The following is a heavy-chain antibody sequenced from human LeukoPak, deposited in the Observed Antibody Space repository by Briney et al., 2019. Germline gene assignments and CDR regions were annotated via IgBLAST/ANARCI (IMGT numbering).Heavy chain of an antibody. D-gene: IGHD3-22*01. CDR1: GFTFSSYA. Sequence: GGSLRLSCAASGFTFSSYAMHWVRQAPGKGLEWVAVISYDGSNKYYADSVKGRFTISRDNSKNTLYLQMNSLRAEDTAVYYCARDNYYDSSGHGDYWGQGTPVTVSS. V-gene: IGHV3-30-3*01. J-gene: IGHJ4*02. CDR3: ARDNYYDSSGHGDY. CDR2: ISYDGSNK.